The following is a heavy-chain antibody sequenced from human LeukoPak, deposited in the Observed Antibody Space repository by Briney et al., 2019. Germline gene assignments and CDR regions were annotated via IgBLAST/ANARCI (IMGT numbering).Heavy chain of an antibody. CDR2: IYHSGST. CDR3: ASGYCTNGVCYEDAFDI. CDR1: GYSISSGYN. V-gene: IGHV4-38-2*01. J-gene: IGHJ3*02. D-gene: IGHD2-8*01. Sequence: SETLSLTCAVSGYSISSGYNWGWIRQPPGKGLEWIGSIYHSGSTYYNPSLKSRVTISVDTSQNQFSLKLSSVTAADTAVYYCASGYCTNGVCYEDAFDIWGQGRMVTVSS.